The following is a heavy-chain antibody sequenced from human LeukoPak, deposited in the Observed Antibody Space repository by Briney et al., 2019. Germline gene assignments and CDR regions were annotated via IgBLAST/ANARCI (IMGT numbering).Heavy chain of an antibody. CDR1: GFTFSNYW. CDR2: IKEDGGEK. J-gene: IGHJ5*02. Sequence: GGSLRLSCADSGFTFSNYWMSWVRQAPGKGLEWVANIKEDGGEKYYVDSVKGRFTISRDNAKKSLNLQMNSLRAEDTAVYYCAKGQQLGSWGQGTLVTVSS. D-gene: IGHD6-13*01. V-gene: IGHV3-7*04. CDR3: AKGQQLGS.